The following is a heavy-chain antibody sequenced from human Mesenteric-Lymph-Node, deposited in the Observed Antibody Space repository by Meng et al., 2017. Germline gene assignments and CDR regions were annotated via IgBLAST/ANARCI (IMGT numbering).Heavy chain of an antibody. CDR1: GYTFTSYD. Sequence: ASVKVSCKASGYTFTSYDINWVRQATGQGLEWMGWMNPNSGNTGYAQKFQGRVTITRNTSISTAYMELSSLRSEDTAVYYCASRQYWYDNSGYYMSPIDYWGQGTLVTVSS. CDR2: MNPNSGNT. V-gene: IGHV1-8*03. J-gene: IGHJ4*02. CDR3: ASRQYWYDNSGYYMSPIDY. D-gene: IGHD3-22*01.